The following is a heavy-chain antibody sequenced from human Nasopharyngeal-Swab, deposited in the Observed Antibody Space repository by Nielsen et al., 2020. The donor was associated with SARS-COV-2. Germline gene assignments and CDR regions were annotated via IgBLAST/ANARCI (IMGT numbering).Heavy chain of an antibody. CDR3: AKGQGEMVFDY. D-gene: IGHD2-8*01. CDR2: ISSSSTT. V-gene: IGHV3-48*01. J-gene: IGHJ4*02. Sequence: GESLKISCAASGFTFSSYSMNWVRQAPGKGLEWVSYISSSSTTYYADSVKGRFTISRDNSKNTLYLQMNSLRAEDTAVYYCAKGQGEMVFDYWGQGTLVTASS. CDR1: GFTFSSYS.